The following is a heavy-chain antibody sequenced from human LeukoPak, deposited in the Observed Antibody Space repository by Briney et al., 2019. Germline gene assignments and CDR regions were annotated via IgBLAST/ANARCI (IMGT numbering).Heavy chain of an antibody. CDR3: TSRLYYDSSGYFLNDY. V-gene: IGHV3-15*01. Sequence: GGSLRLSCAASGFTFGNAWMSWVRQAPGKGLEWVGRIKSKTDGGTTAYAAPVKGRFTISRDDSKNTLYLQMNSLKTDDTAVYYCTSRLYYDSSGYFLNDYWGQGTLVTVSS. J-gene: IGHJ4*02. D-gene: IGHD3-22*01. CDR2: IKSKTDGGTT. CDR1: GFTFGNAW.